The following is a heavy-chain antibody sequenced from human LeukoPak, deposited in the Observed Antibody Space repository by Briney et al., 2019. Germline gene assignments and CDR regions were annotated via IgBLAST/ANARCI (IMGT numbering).Heavy chain of an antibody. J-gene: IGHJ4*02. Sequence: SETLSLTCAVYGGSFSGYYWSWIRQHPGKGLEWIGYIYYSGSTYYNPSLKSRVTISVDTSKNQFSLKLSSVTAADTAVYYCARESGGNDIDYWGQGTLVTVSS. V-gene: IGHV4-31*11. CDR2: IYYSGST. CDR3: ARESGGNDIDY. CDR1: GGSFSGYY. D-gene: IGHD4-23*01.